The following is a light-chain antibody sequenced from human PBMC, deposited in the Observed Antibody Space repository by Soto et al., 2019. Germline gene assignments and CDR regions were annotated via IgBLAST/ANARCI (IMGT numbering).Light chain of an antibody. CDR1: QSVNSN. Sequence: EIVMTQSPATLCVSPGEIATISCRASQSVNSNLVWYQQKPGQAPRLLIYGASTRATGIPGRFSGSGYGTEFTLTISSLQSEDFAVYYCQQYNNWLWTFGQGTKVEIK. J-gene: IGKJ1*01. CDR3: QQYNNWLWT. CDR2: GAS. V-gene: IGKV3-15*01.